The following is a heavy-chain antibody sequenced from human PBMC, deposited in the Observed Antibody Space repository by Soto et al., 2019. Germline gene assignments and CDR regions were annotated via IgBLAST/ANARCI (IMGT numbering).Heavy chain of an antibody. CDR3: ARADVAAADYYFDY. D-gene: IGHD6-13*01. Sequence: PSETLSLTCTVSGGSISSGDYYWSWIRQPPGKGLEWIGYIYYSGSTYYNPSLKSRVTISVDTSKNQFSLKLSSVTAADTAVYYCARADVAAADYYFDYWGQGTLVTVS. CDR1: GGSISSGDYY. V-gene: IGHV4-30-4*01. CDR2: IYYSGST. J-gene: IGHJ4*02.